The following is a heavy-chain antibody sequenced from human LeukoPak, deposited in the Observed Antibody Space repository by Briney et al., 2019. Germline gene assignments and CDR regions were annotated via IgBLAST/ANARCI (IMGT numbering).Heavy chain of an antibody. V-gene: IGHV1-2*02. CDR3: AREHDGSGSYYNAFDY. CDR2: INPNSGGT. Sequence: GASVKVSCKASGYTFTGYYMHWVRQAPGQGLGWMGWINPNSGGTNYAQKFQGRVTMTRDTSISTAYMELSRLRSDDTAVYYCAREHDGSGSYYNAFDYWGQGTLVTVSS. J-gene: IGHJ4*02. D-gene: IGHD3-10*01. CDR1: GYTFTGYY.